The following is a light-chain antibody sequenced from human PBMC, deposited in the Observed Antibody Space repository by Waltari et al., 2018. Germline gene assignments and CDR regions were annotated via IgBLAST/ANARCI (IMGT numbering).Light chain of an antibody. CDR1: QSISTY. Sequence: DIQMTQSPSSLSASVGDRVTITCRASQSISTYLNWYQKKPGEAPNLLIFAASSLQSGVPSRFSGSGSGTEFTLTISSLQPADFATFYCQQTYSNPYTFGQGTKLEFK. CDR2: AAS. V-gene: IGKV1-39*01. J-gene: IGKJ2*01. CDR3: QQTYSNPYT.